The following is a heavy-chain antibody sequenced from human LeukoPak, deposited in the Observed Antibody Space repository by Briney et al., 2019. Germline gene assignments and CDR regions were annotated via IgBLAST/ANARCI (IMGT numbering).Heavy chain of an antibody. CDR3: ARDSGEKYYDFWSGTYYYYGMDV. Sequence: GGSLRLSCAASGFTFSSYSMNWVRQAPGKGLEWVSSISSSSSYIYYADSVKGRFTISRDNAKNSLYLQMNSLRAEDTAVYYCARDSGEKYYDFWSGTYYYYGMDVWGQGTTVTVSS. CDR2: ISSSSSYI. D-gene: IGHD3-3*01. J-gene: IGHJ6*02. V-gene: IGHV3-21*01. CDR1: GFTFSSYS.